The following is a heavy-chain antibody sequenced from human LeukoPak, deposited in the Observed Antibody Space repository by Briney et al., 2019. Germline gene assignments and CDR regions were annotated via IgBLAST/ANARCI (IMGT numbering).Heavy chain of an antibody. J-gene: IGHJ4*02. D-gene: IGHD3-22*01. V-gene: IGHV3-7*01. CDR3: ASSYYDSSGYSDY. CDR1: GFTFNNHW. Sequence: AGGSLRLSCVVSGFTFNNHWMSWVRQAPGKGPEWVATIKTDGSEKYYVDSVEGRFTISRDNAKNTMFLQMNSLRGEDTAVYYCASSYYDSSGYSDYWGQGTLVTVSS. CDR2: IKTDGSEK.